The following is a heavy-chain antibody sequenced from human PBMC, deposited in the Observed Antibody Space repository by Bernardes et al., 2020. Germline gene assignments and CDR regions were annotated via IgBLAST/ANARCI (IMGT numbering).Heavy chain of an antibody. V-gene: IGHV4-59*01. D-gene: IGHD3-10*01. CDR2: IYYSGST. CDR3: ARAYYYSGSGKSYYYYYMDV. J-gene: IGHJ6*03. Sequence: SETLSLTCTVSGGSISTYYWSWLRQPPGEGLEWIGYIYYSGSTNYNPSLRSRVTISVASNNQFSLKLSSVTAADTAVYYCARAYYYSGSGKSYYYYYMDVWGKGTTVTVSS. CDR1: GGSISTYY.